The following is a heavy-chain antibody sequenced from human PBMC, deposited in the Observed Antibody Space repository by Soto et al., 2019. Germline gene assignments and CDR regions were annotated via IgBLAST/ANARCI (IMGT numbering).Heavy chain of an antibody. CDR3: ARDQSGYCSGGSCFDAFDI. D-gene: IGHD2-15*01. CDR2: IYSGGST. J-gene: IGHJ3*02. CDR1: GFTVSSNY. V-gene: IGHV3-66*01. Sequence: GGSLRLSCAASGFTVSSNYMSWVRQAPGKGLEWVSVIYSGGSTYYADSVKGRFTISRDNSKNTLYLQMNSLRAEDTAVYYCARDQSGYCSGGSCFDAFDIWGQGTMVTVPS.